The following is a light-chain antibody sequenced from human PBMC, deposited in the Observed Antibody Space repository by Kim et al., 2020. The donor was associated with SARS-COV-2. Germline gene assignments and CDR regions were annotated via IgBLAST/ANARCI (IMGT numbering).Light chain of an antibody. CDR1: KWGDKY. J-gene: IGLJ7*01. V-gene: IGLV3-1*01. Sequence: SVSPGKTASTTCSGDKWGDKYACWYKQKPGQSPVRVIYQDSKRPSGIPERFSGSNSGNTATLTISGTQAMDEADYYCQAWDSSTAVFGGGTQLTVL. CDR3: QAWDSSTAV. CDR2: QDS.